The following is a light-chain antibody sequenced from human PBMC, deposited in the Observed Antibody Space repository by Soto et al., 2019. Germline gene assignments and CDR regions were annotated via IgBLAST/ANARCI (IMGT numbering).Light chain of an antibody. CDR3: CSYAGNSVLI. Sequence: QSALTQPRSVSGSPGQSVTISCAGTRSDVGAYNYVSWYQQNPGKAPKVMIYDISKRPSGVPDRFSGSKSGNTASLTISGLQAEDEADYYCCSYAGNSVLIFGGGTSSPS. J-gene: IGLJ2*01. V-gene: IGLV2-11*01. CDR1: RSDVGAYNY. CDR2: DIS.